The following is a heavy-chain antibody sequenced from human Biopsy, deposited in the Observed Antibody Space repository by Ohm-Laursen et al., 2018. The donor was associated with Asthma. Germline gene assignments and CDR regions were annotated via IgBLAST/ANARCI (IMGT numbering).Heavy chain of an antibody. D-gene: IGHD3-16*01. Sequence: ASVTASCTASGYPFTDYSVHSVRPAPGQGLEWTGRIDPNSGGTNYAQKFLGRVTMTRDTSVNTGFMVLSRLRSDDTAVYYCARIKIRIGAGTDRYFDLWGRGTLVTVSS. J-gene: IGHJ2*01. V-gene: IGHV1-2*06. CDR2: IDPNSGGT. CDR1: GYPFTDYS. CDR3: ARIKIRIGAGTDRYFDL.